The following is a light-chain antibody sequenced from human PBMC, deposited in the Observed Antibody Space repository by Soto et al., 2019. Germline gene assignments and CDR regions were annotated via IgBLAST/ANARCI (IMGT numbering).Light chain of an antibody. J-gene: IGKJ1*01. CDR3: QQYNNWPWT. CDR2: GAS. V-gene: IGKV3-15*01. CDR1: QSISDT. Sequence: EIVMTHSPATLSVSPWGRATLSFRASQSISDTLAWYQQKPGQAPRLLIYGASTRAPGFPARFSGSGSGTDFTLTISSLQSEDFAVYYCQQYNNWPWTFGQGTKVDIK.